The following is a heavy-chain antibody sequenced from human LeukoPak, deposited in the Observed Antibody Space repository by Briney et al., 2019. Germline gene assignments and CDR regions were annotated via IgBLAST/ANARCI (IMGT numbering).Heavy chain of an antibody. Sequence: TSVKVSCKASGFTFTSSTMQWVRQARGQPLEWIGWIVVGSGNTNYAQKFQERVTIARDMSTSTAYMELSSLGSEDTAVYYCAAARGLRYLGVMDVWGQGTPVTVSS. D-gene: IGHD3-9*01. CDR2: IVVGSGNT. CDR3: AAARGLRYLGVMDV. V-gene: IGHV1-58*02. CDR1: GFTFTSST. J-gene: IGHJ6*02.